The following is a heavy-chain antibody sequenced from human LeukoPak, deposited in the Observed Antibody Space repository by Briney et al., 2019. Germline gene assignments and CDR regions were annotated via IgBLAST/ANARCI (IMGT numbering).Heavy chain of an antibody. D-gene: IGHD6-19*01. J-gene: IGHJ4*02. Sequence: GGSLRLSCAASGFTFSDYTMNWVRQAPGKGLEWVASIGSVTTYIYYADSVKGRFTISRDNAKNSLSLQMNSLRAEDTAVYYCARAIAVAGPYYFDYWGQGTLVTVSS. CDR2: IGSVTTYI. CDR1: GFTFSDYT. CDR3: ARAIAVAGPYYFDY. V-gene: IGHV3-21*01.